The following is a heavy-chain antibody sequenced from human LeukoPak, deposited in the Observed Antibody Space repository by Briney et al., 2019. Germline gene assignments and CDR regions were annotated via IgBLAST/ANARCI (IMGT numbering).Heavy chain of an antibody. V-gene: IGHV1-18*01. CDR3: ATLRNTYYYDSSGYYYRRGVYGMDV. CDR1: GYMFTSLG. CDR2: ISTYNGNT. J-gene: IGHJ6*02. D-gene: IGHD3-22*01. Sequence: ASVKVSCKASGYMFTSLGISWVRQAPGQGLEWMGWISTYNGNTNYAQKYRGRVTMTTDTSTSTVYMELRSLRSDDTAVYYCATLRNTYYYDSSGYYYRRGVYGMDVWGQGTTVTVSS.